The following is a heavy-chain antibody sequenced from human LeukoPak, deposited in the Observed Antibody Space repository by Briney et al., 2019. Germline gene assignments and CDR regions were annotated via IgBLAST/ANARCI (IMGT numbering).Heavy chain of an antibody. V-gene: IGHV4-59*01. CDR1: DGSISSSY. Sequence: SQTLSLTYTVTDGSISSSYWSWLRHRPGKGLEWMGNIYYSGSTNYNPSLKSRVTISVDTSKNQFSLKLSSVTAADMAVYYCARGNSSGWSYYYYYGMDVWGQGTTVTVSS. CDR2: IYYSGST. J-gene: IGHJ6*02. CDR3: ARGNSSGWSYYYYYGMDV. D-gene: IGHD6-19*01.